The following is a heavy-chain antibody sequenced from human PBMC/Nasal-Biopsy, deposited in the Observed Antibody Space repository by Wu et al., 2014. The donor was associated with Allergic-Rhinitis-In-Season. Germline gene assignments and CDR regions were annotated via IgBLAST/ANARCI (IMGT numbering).Heavy chain of an antibody. V-gene: IGHV6-1*01. D-gene: IGHD2-8*02. Sequence: AISGDSVSTDSAAWTWIRQSPSGGLEWLGRTFYRSEWRTDYAGSVKGRMTINTDTSKNQFSLQLNSVTPEDTAVYYCAREKLSAGPGVWYWFAADCWGQGALVTVSS. J-gene: IGHJ4*02. CDR1: GDSVSTDSAA. CDR3: AREKLSAGPGVWYWFAADC. CDR2: TFYRSEWRT.